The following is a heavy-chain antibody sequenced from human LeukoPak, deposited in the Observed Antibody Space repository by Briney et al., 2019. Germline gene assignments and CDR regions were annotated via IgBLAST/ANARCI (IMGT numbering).Heavy chain of an antibody. CDR1: GLTFSSSA. CDR2: IDGGGETT. D-gene: IGHD3/OR15-3a*01. Sequence: GGSLRLSCAASGLTFSSSAMGWARQAPGKGLGWVSVIDGGGETTYYADSVKGRFSISRDNSKNTVYLQLTSLRVEDTAVYYCAKVATWTYFDSWGQGTLVTVTS. V-gene: IGHV3-23*01. J-gene: IGHJ4*02. CDR3: AKVATWTYFDS.